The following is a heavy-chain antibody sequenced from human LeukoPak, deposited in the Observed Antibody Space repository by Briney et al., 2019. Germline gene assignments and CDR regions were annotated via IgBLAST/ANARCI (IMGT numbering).Heavy chain of an antibody. V-gene: IGHV5-51*01. CDR1: GYSFTSYW. CDR2: FYPGDSDT. D-gene: IGHD2-2*01. CDR3: ARFGYCSSTSCYGGDY. J-gene: IGHJ4*02. Sequence: GESLKISCKGSGYSFTSYWIGWVRQMPGTGLEWMGFFYPGDSDTRYSPSLQGQATISADKSISTAYLQWSSLKASDTAMYYCARFGYCSSTSCYGGDYWGQGTLVTVSS.